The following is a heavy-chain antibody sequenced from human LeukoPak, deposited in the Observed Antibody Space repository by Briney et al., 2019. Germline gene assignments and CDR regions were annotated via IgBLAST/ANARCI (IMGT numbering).Heavy chain of an antibody. CDR1: GVTVGNNY. V-gene: IGHV3-66*01. CDR2: IYSGGTT. CDR3: ARDPPAVATNTYG. Sequence: SGGSLRLSCAASGVTVGNNYMNWVRQAPGKGLEWVSLIYSGGTTHYADSVKGRLTISRDNSKNTLYLQMNNLRVDDTAVYYCARDPPAVATNTYGWGQGTLVTVSA. D-gene: IGHD6-13*01. J-gene: IGHJ4*02.